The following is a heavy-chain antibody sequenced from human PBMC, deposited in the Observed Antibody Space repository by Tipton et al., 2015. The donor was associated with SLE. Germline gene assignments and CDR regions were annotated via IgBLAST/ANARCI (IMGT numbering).Heavy chain of an antibody. J-gene: IGHJ6*02. V-gene: IGHV4-59*11. Sequence: TLSLTCTVSGGSIIGHYWSWIRQPPGKTLEWIGNIHNTGSSNSNPSLKSRLTILVDRSKNQFSLELSSVTAADTAVYYCARTPYGSGNYYYYPYGRDVWGQGTTVPVSS. CDR2: IHNTGSS. D-gene: IGHD3-10*01. CDR3: ARTPYGSGNYYYYPYGRDV. CDR1: GGSIIGHY.